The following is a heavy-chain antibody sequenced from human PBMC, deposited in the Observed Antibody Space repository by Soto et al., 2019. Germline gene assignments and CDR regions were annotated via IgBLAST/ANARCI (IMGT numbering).Heavy chain of an antibody. CDR1: GFTTDDYDYA. CDR2: IRGSTYGGTT. D-gene: IGHD1-26*01. V-gene: IGHV3-49*04. CDR3: CRDSDFYCLDV. J-gene: IGHJ6*02. Sequence: PEGSLRLSCTFSGFTTDDYDYALPWVRQAPGKGLQWLGLIRGSTYGGTTEYAASVKGRFTISRDDSKGIAYLQMNSLKTEDTAVYYCCRDSDFYCLDVWGQGTTVTVAS.